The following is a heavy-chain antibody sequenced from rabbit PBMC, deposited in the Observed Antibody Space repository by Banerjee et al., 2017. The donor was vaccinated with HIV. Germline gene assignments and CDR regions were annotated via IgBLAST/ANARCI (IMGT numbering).Heavy chain of an antibody. CDR2: IYAGSSGVT. J-gene: IGHJ3*01. V-gene: IGHV1S40*01. CDR1: GFSFSNNYY. CDR3: AIDLPGIIGWNFGW. Sequence: QSLAESGGDLVKPGASLTLTCTDSGFSFSNNYYMCWVRQAPGKGLEWIACIYAGSSGVTYYANWAKGRFTISKTSSTTVTLQMTSLTAADTATYFCAIDLPGIIGWNFGWWGQGTLVTVS. D-gene: IGHD4-1*01.